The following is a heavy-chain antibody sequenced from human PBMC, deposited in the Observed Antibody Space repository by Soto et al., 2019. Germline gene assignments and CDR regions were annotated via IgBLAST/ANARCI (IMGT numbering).Heavy chain of an antibody. D-gene: IGHD6-19*01. J-gene: IGHJ4*02. CDR2: IKHDGSEK. CDR3: ARDEGGGWYLDTY. V-gene: IGHV3-7*01. Sequence: EVHLVESGGGLVQPGGSLRLSCAASGFTFSNYWMSWVRQAPGKGLEWVANIKHDGSEKYYVDSVKGRFTISRDNAKNSMYLQMNSLRAADKAVYYCARDEGGGWYLDTYWGQGTLVPVSS. CDR1: GFTFSNYW.